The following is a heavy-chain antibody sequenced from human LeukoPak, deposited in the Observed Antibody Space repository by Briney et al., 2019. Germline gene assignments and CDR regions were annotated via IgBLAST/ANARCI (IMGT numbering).Heavy chain of an antibody. CDR1: GGSFSGYY. Sequence: SETLSLTCAVYGGSFSGYYWSWIRQPAGKGLEWIGRIYTSGSTNYNPSLKSRVTMSVDTSKNQFSLKLSSVTAADTAVYYCARALMGLVISDYEYAFDIWGQGTMVTVSS. CDR3: ARALMGLVISDYEYAFDI. V-gene: IGHV4-59*10. CDR2: IYTSGST. J-gene: IGHJ3*02. D-gene: IGHD3-9*01.